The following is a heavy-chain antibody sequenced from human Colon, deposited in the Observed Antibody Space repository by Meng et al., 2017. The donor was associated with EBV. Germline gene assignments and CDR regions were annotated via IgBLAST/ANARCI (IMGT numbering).Heavy chain of an antibody. CDR2: VYHTGST. CDR3: ARVWQSLTAFFDS. D-gene: IGHD2-21*01. V-gene: IGHV4-4*02. J-gene: IGHJ4*02. CDR1: GGSISSSNW. Sequence: VHVQESGTGLVKPSGTLSLTSAVAGGSISSSNWWTWVRQPPGKGLEWIGEVYHTGSTKYNPSLKSRLTISVDKSTNQFSLNLTSVTAADTAVYYCARVWQSLTAFFDSWGQGTLVTVSS.